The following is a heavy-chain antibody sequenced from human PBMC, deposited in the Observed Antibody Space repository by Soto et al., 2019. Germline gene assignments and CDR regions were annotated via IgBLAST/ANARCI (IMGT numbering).Heavy chain of an antibody. CDR3: AKDFGEYYDFWSGYYFDY. CDR2: ISYDGSNK. J-gene: IGHJ4*02. Sequence: GSLRLSCAASGFTFSSYGMHWVRQAPGKGLEWVAVISYDGSNKYYADSVKGRFTISRDNSKNTLYLQMNSLRAEDTAVYYCAKDFGEYYDFWSGYYFDYWGQGTLVTVSS. V-gene: IGHV3-30*18. D-gene: IGHD3-3*01. CDR1: GFTFSSYG.